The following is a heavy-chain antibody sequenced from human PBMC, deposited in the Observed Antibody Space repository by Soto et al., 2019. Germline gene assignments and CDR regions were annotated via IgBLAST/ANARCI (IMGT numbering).Heavy chain of an antibody. D-gene: IGHD2-15*01. V-gene: IGHV4-61*08. CDR3: ARGECRGNNFYSALPWDY. CDR1: GVSVSSGGFH. J-gene: IGHJ4*02. Sequence: QVQLQESGPGLVKPSEPLSLTCNVSGVSVSSGGFHWSWIRQPPGKGLEWIGYVYYNGITNYNPSLKSRVTISVDTSKNQFSLKRTSVTAADTAVYYCARGECRGNNFYSALPWDYWGQGRLVSVSS. CDR2: VYYNGIT.